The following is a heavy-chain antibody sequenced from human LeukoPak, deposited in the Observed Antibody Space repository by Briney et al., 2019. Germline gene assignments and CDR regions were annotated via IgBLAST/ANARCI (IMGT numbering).Heavy chain of an antibody. CDR3: ARDYCGGDCFPDY. CDR1: GYTFTGYY. V-gene: IGHV1-2*06. Sequence: ASVKVSCRASGYTFTGYYVHWVRQAPGQGLEWMGRINPNSGDTNYAQKFQGRVTMTRDTSISTAYMELSRLRSDDTAVYYCARDYCGGDCFPDYWGQGTLVTVSS. D-gene: IGHD2-21*02. J-gene: IGHJ4*02. CDR2: INPNSGDT.